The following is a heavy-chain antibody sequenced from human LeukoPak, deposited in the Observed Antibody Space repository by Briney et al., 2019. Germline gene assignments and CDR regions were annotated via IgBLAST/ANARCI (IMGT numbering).Heavy chain of an antibody. D-gene: IGHD6-13*01. V-gene: IGHV3-23*01. CDR1: GFTFSSYG. CDR2: ISSSGGDR. Sequence: GRSLRLSCAASGFTFSSYGMHWVRQAPGKGLEWISSISSSGGDRYYADSVKGRFTISRDNSKNTLYLQMNSLRVEDTAVYYCGKEFSSSWFFRGQGTLVTVSS. CDR3: GKEFSSSWFF. J-gene: IGHJ4*02.